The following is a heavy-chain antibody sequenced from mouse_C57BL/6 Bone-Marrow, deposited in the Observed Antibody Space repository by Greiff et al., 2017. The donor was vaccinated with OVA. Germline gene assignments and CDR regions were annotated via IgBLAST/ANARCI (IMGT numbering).Heavy chain of an antibody. Sequence: VQLQQSGAELVRPGASVKLSCTASGFNIKDDYMHWVKQRPEQGLEWIGWIDPENGDTEYASKFQGKATITADTSSNTAYLQLSSLTSEDTAVYYCTTRYGSSHYAMDYWGQGTSVTVSS. CDR2: IDPENGDT. J-gene: IGHJ4*01. CDR3: TTRYGSSHYAMDY. D-gene: IGHD1-1*01. V-gene: IGHV14-4*01. CDR1: GFNIKDDY.